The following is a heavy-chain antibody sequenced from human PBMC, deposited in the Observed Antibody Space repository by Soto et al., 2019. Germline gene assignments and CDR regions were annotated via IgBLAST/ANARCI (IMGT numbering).Heavy chain of an antibody. J-gene: IGHJ4*02. Sequence: SETLSLTCTVSGGSISSGDYYWSWIRQPPGKGLEWIGYIYYSGSTYYNPSLKSRVTISVDTSKNQFSLKLSSVTAADTAVYYCARAGLEMATIIDYWGQGTLVTVSS. D-gene: IGHD5-12*01. V-gene: IGHV4-30-4*01. CDR2: IYYSGST. CDR3: ARAGLEMATIIDY. CDR1: GGSISSGDYY.